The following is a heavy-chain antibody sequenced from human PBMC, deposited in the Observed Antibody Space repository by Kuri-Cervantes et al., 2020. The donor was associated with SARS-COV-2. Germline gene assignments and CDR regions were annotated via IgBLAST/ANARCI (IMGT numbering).Heavy chain of an antibody. J-gene: IGHJ4*02. CDR1: GGSFSGYY. V-gene: IGHV4-34*01. CDR3: ARVAGYGGNSFTDY. CDR2: INHSGST. D-gene: IGHD4-23*01. Sequence: GSLRLSCAVYGGSFSGYYWSWIRQPPGKGLEWIGEINHSGSTNYNPSLKSRVTISVDTSKNQFSLKLSSVTAADTAVYFCARVAGYGGNSFTDYWGQGTLVTVSS.